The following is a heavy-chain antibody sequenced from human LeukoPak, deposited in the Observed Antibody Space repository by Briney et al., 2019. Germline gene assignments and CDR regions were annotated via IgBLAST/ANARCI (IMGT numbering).Heavy chain of an antibody. CDR2: IYSGGST. J-gene: IGHJ4*02. D-gene: IGHD6-13*01. V-gene: IGHV3-53*01. CDR3: AVWAAAGTEANDY. CDR1: GFTVSSNY. Sequence: GGSLRLSCAASGFTVSSNYMSWVRQAPGKGLEWVSVIYSGGSTYYADSVKGRFTISRDNSKNTLYLQMNSLRAEDTAVYYCAVWAAAGTEANDYWGQGTLVTVSS.